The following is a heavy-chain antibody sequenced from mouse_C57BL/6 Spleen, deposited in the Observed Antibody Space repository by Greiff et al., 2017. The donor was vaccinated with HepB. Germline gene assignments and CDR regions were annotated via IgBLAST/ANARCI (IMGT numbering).Heavy chain of an antibody. Sequence: QVQLKQSGAELVKPGASVKLSCKASGYTFTSYWMHWVKQRPGQGLEWIGMIHPKSGSTNYNEKFKSKATLTVDKSSSTAYMQLSSLTSEDSAVYYCARERDQYYFDYWGQGTTLTVSS. V-gene: IGHV1-64*01. D-gene: IGHD3-3*01. CDR1: GYTFTSYW. J-gene: IGHJ2*01. CDR3: ARERDQYYFDY. CDR2: IHPKSGST.